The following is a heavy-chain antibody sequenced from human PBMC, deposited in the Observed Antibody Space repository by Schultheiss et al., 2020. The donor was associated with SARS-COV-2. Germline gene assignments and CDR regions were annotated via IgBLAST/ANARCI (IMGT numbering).Heavy chain of an antibody. J-gene: IGHJ5*02. V-gene: IGHV4-59*12. Sequence: SETLSLTCTVSGDSMSSYYWSWIRQPPGKGLEWIGYIYYSGSTNYNPSLKSRVTISVDRSKNQFSLKLSSVTAADTAVYYCARKSHRYSYGYHPWGQGTLVTVSS. D-gene: IGHD5-18*01. CDR3: ARKSHRYSYGYHP. CDR1: GDSMSSYY. CDR2: IYYSGST.